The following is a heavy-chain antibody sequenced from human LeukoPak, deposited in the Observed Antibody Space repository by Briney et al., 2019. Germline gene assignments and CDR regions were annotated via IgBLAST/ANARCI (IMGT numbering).Heavy chain of an antibody. CDR2: INAGNGNT. D-gene: IGHD5-24*01. V-gene: IGHV1-3*01. CDR3: AREEEMATPKDY. Sequence: ASVKVSCKASGYTFTSHAMHWVRQAPGQRLEWMGWINAGNGNTKYSQKFQGRVTITRDTSASTAYMELSSLRSEDTAVYYCAREEEMATPKDYWGQGTLVTVSS. J-gene: IGHJ4*02. CDR1: GYTFTSHA.